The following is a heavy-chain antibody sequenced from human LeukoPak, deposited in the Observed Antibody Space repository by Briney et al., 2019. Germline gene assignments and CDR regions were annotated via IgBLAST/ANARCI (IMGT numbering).Heavy chain of an antibody. Sequence: GGSLRLSCAASGFTFDDYTMHWVRHAPGKGLEWVSGISWNSGSIGYADSVKGRFTISRDNAKNSLYLQMNSLRAEDTALYYCAKDIFTGIAAAGAIDYWGQGTLVTVSS. CDR2: ISWNSGSI. D-gene: IGHD6-13*01. CDR3: AKDIFTGIAAAGAIDY. J-gene: IGHJ4*02. CDR1: GFTFDDYT. V-gene: IGHV3-9*01.